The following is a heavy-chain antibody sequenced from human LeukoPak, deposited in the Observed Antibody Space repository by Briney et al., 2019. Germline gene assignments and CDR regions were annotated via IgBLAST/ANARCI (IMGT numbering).Heavy chain of an antibody. J-gene: IGHJ3*02. CDR3: ARDRYSYGAFDI. D-gene: IGHD5-18*01. CDR2: ISSSSSYI. CDR1: GFTFSSYS. V-gene: IGHV3-21*01. Sequence: GGSLRLSCAASGFTFSSYSMNWVRQAPGKGLEWVSSISSSSSYIYYADSVKGRFTISRDNAKNSLYLQMNSLRAEDTAVYYCARDRYSYGAFDIWGLGTMVTVSS.